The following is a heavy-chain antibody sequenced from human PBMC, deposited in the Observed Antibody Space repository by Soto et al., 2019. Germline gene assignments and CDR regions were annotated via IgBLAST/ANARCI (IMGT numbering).Heavy chain of an antibody. V-gene: IGHV1-2*04. CDR1: GYTFTGYY. CDR2: INPNSGGT. J-gene: IGHJ6*02. CDR3: ARGYCSGGSCYYGMDV. D-gene: IGHD2-15*01. Sequence: ASVKVSFKASGYTFTGYYMHWLRQAPGQGLEWMGWINPNSGGTNYAQKFQGWVTMTRDTSISTAYMELSRLRSDDTAVYYCARGYCSGGSCYYGMDVWGQGTTVTVSS.